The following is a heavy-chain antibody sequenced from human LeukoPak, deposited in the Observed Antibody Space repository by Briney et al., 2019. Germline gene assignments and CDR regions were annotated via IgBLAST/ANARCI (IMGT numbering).Heavy chain of an antibody. V-gene: IGHV4-30-2*01. CDR1: GGSFSGYY. D-gene: IGHD6-13*01. J-gene: IGHJ3*02. Sequence: SETLSLTCAVSGGSFSGYYWSWIRQPPGKGLEWIGYIYHSGSTYYNPSLKSRVTISVDRSKNQFSLKLSSVTAADTAVYYCARERMVAAASGPKAFDIWGQGTMVTVSS. CDR3: ARERMVAAASGPKAFDI. CDR2: IYHSGST.